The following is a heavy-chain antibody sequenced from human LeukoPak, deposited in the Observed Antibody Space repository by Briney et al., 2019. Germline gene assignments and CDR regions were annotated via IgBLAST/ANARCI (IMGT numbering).Heavy chain of an antibody. Sequence: SETLSLACTVSAGSLTSYYWGWIRQPPGKGLEWIGYIYYTGGTNYNPSLKSRVTISVDTSKNQFSLKLNSMTAADTAVYYCARRGYGGWFDPWGQGTLVTVSS. V-gene: IGHV4-59*08. CDR3: ARRGYGGWFDP. CDR1: AGSLTSYY. CDR2: IYYTGGT. J-gene: IGHJ5*02. D-gene: IGHD3-16*01.